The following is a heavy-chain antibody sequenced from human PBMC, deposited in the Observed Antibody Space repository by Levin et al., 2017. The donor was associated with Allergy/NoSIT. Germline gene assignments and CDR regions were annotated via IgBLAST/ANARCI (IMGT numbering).Heavy chain of an antibody. CDR2: ISGSGGST. CDR1: GFTFTSYA. V-gene: IGHV3-23*01. D-gene: IGHD6-19*01. J-gene: IGHJ5*02. Sequence: GESLKISCVASGFTFTSYAMSWVRQAPGKGLEWVSAISGSGGSTYYADSVKGRFTISRDNSKDTLYLQMNSLRVEDTAVYYCAKGEAVAGASSWFDPWGQGTLVTVSS. CDR3: AKGEAVAGASSWFDP.